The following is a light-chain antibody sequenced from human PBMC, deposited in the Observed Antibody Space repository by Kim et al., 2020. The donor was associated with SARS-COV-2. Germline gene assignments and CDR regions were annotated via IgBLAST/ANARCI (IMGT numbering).Light chain of an antibody. CDR1: KLGDKY. CDR3: QAWDSSVV. J-gene: IGLJ2*01. Sequence: VSVAPGQTASITCSGDKLGDKYACWYQQKPGQSPVLVIYQDSKRPSGIPERFSGSNSGNTATLTISGTQAMDETDYYCQAWDSSVVFGGGTQLTVL. V-gene: IGLV3-1*01. CDR2: QDS.